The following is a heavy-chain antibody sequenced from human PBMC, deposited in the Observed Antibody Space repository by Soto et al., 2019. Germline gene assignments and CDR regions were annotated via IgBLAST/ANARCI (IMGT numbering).Heavy chain of an antibody. CDR2: IYYSGST. Sequence: SETLSLTCTVSGGSISSYYWSWIRQPPGKGLEWIGYIYYSGSTNYNPSLKSRFTISVDTSKNQFSLKLSSVTAADTAVYYCARAGGSSSGHYYYYYGMDVWGQGTTVTVSS. D-gene: IGHD6-25*01. V-gene: IGHV4-59*01. CDR3: ARAGGSSSGHYYYYYGMDV. J-gene: IGHJ6*02. CDR1: GGSISSYY.